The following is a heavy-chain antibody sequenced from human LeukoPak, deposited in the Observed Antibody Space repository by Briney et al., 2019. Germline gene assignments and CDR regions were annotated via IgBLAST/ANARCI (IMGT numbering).Heavy chain of an antibody. CDR3: ATRSTGVAATFDS. J-gene: IGHJ4*02. CDR2: IYYSGST. V-gene: IGHV4-59*01. D-gene: IGHD2-15*01. Sequence: SETLSLTCTVSGGSISSYYWSWIRQPPGKGLEWIGYIYYSGSTNYNPSLKSRVTISVDTSKNQFSLKLSSVTAADTAVYYCATRSTGVAATFDSWGQGALVTVSS. CDR1: GGSISSYY.